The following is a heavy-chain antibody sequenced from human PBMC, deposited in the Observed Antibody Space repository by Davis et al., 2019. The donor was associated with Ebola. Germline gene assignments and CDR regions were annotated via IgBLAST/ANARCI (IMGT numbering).Heavy chain of an antibody. Sequence: SETLSLTCTVSGGSISSSSYYWGWIRQPPGKGLEWIGSIYYSGSTYYNPSLKSRVTISVDTSKNQFSLKLSSVTAADTAVYYCARGNYYDSSFADAFDIWGQGTMVTVST. CDR1: GGSISSSSYY. V-gene: IGHV4-39*01. D-gene: IGHD3-22*01. J-gene: IGHJ3*02. CDR3: ARGNYYDSSFADAFDI. CDR2: IYYSGST.